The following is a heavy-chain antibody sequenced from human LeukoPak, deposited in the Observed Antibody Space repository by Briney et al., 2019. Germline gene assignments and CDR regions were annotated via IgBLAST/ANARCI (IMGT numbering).Heavy chain of an antibody. J-gene: IGHJ4*02. Sequence: GSLRLSCAASGFTFSSYSMNWVRQAPGKGLEWVSSISSSSSYIYYADSVKGRFTISRDNAKNSLYLQMNSLRAEDTAVYYCARAISYGSGSLDYWGQGTLVTVSS. CDR3: ARAISYGSGSLDY. CDR2: ISSSSSYI. D-gene: IGHD3-10*01. V-gene: IGHV3-21*01. CDR1: GFTFSSYS.